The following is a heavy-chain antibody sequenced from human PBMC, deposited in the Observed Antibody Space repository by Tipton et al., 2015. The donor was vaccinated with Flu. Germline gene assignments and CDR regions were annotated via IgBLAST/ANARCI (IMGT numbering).Heavy chain of an antibody. CDR3: ASVAARGAGY. Sequence: TLSLTCTVSGGSISSSSYYWGWIRQPPGKGLEWIGSIYYSGSTYYNPSLKSRVTISVDTSKNQFSLKLSSETAADTAVYYCASVAARGAGYWGQGTLVTVSS. CDR2: IYYSGST. CDR1: GGSISSSSYY. D-gene: IGHD6-6*01. J-gene: IGHJ4*02. V-gene: IGHV4-39*07.